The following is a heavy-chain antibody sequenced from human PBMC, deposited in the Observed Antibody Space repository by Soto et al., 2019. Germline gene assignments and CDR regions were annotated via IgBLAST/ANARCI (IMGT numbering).Heavy chain of an antibody. J-gene: IGHJ5*02. Sequence: EVQLVESGGGLVKPGGSLRLSCVASGFTFSSYSMNWVRQAPGKGLEWVSSISSSSSYIYYADSVKGRFSISSDNAKNSLYLQMNSLRAEDTAVYYCSAYCSSTSCSTGFDPWGQGTLVTVSS. D-gene: IGHD2-2*02. V-gene: IGHV3-21*01. CDR2: ISSSSSYI. CDR1: GFTFSSYS. CDR3: SAYCSSTSCSTGFDP.